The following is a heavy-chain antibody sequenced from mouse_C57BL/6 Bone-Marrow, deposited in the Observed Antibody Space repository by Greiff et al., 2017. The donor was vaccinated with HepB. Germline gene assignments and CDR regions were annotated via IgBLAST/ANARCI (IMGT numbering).Heavy chain of an antibody. CDR2: IDPSDSET. CDR3: ARYDYDDGGFAY. J-gene: IGHJ3*01. CDR1: GYTFTSYW. D-gene: IGHD2-4*01. V-gene: IGHV1-52*01. Sequence: QVQLKQPGAELVRPGSSVKLSCKASGYTFTSYWMHWVKQRPIQGLEWIGNIDPSDSETHYNQKFKDKATLTVDKSSSTAYMQLSSLTSEDSAVYYCARYDYDDGGFAYWGQGTRVTVSA.